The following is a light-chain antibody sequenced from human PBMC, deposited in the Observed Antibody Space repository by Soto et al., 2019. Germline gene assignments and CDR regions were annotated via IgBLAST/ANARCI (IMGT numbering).Light chain of an antibody. CDR1: SGSVSTTYY. J-gene: IGLJ2*01. Sequence: QTVVTQEPSFSVSPGGTVTLTCGLTSGSVSTTYYPSWYQQTPGQAPRTPIYSTNIRSSGVRDRCSGSILGNKAALTIAGAPSDDESDYHCMLYMGGGLVVFGGGTKLTVL. CDR3: MLYMGGGLVV. V-gene: IGLV8-61*01. CDR2: STN.